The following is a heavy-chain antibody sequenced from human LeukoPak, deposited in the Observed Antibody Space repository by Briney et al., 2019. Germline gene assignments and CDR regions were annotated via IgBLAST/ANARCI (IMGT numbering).Heavy chain of an antibody. CDR1: GYTFTSYD. CDR2: MNPNSGNT. V-gene: IGHV1-8*01. J-gene: IGHJ6*03. CDR3: ARGYCSGGNCYNPTYYYYYMDV. Sequence: GASVKVSCKASGYTFTSYDINWVRQATGQGLEWMGWMNPNSGNTGYAQKFQGRVTMTRNTPISTAYMELSSLRSEDTAVYYCARGYCSGGNCYNPTYYYYYMDVWGKGTTVTVSS. D-gene: IGHD2-15*01.